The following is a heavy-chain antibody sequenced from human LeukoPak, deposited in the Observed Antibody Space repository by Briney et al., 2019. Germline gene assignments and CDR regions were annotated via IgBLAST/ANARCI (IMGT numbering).Heavy chain of an antibody. Sequence: GGSLRLSCAASGFAFNSYDMTWVRRAPGKGLEWVSLITTDTYYADSVRGRFTISRDNSKNTLYLQTNSLRADDTAVYYCAKAGSGHYYDYWGQGTLVTVSS. J-gene: IGHJ4*02. CDR1: GFAFNSYD. CDR3: AKAGSGHYYDY. D-gene: IGHD3-22*01. CDR2: ITTDT. V-gene: IGHV3-23*01.